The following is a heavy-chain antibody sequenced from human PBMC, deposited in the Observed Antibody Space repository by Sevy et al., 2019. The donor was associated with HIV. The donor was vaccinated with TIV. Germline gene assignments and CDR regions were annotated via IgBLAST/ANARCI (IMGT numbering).Heavy chain of an antibody. CDR2: IWNDGSNK. CDR1: GFSFDSYG. V-gene: IGHV3-33*08. CDR3: ARGGDFNDRSAKRDFDY. Sequence: GGSLRLSCAVSGFSFDSYGMTWVRQAPGKGLEWVAVIWNDGSNKYYADSVKGRFTIPRDNSKNTLYLQMNSLRVEDTAVYFCARGGDFNDRSAKRDFDYWGQGTLVTVSS. D-gene: IGHD3-22*01. J-gene: IGHJ4*02.